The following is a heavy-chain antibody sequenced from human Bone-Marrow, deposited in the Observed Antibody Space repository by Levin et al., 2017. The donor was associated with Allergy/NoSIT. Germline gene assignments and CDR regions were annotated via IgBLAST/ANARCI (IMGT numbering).Heavy chain of an antibody. Sequence: GESLKISCKASGFIFTDYYVHWVRQAPGQGLEWMGWIDPDRGATKYGQKFLGRVTMTRDTSLDIVYMAMSGLTSDDTAIYYCARGKDPADYLDGFGLWGQGTLVTVSP. J-gene: IGHJ3*01. CDR1: GFIFTDYY. V-gene: IGHV1-2*02. CDR2: IDPDRGAT. D-gene: IGHD4/OR15-4a*01. CDR3: ARGKDPADYLDGFGL.